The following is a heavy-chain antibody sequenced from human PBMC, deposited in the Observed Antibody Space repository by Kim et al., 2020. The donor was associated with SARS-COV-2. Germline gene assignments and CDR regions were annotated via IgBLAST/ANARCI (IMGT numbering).Heavy chain of an antibody. CDR2: IYYSGST. D-gene: IGHD3-3*01. CDR3: ARHSGDFWSGYYQGFDY. V-gene: IGHV4-39*01. CDR1: GGSISSSSYY. J-gene: IGHJ4*02. Sequence: SETLSLTCTVSGGSISSSSYYWGWIRQPPGKGLEWIGSIYYSGSTYYNPSLKSRVTISVDTSKNQFSLKLSSVTAADTAVYYCARHSGDFWSGYYQGFDYWAQGTLVPVPS.